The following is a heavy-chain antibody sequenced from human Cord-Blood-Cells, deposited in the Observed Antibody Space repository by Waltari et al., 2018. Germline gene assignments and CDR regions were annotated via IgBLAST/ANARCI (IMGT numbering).Heavy chain of an antibody. CDR2: IYSGGST. CDR3: ATGRLADYFDY. J-gene: IGHJ4*02. Sequence: EVQLVESGGGLVQPGGSLRLSCAASGFTVSSNYMSWVRQAPGKGREWVSVIYSGGSTYYADSVKGRFTISRHNAKNTLYLQMNSLRAEDTAVYYWATGRLADYFDYWGQGTLVTVSS. V-gene: IGHV3-53*04. CDR1: GFTVSSNY.